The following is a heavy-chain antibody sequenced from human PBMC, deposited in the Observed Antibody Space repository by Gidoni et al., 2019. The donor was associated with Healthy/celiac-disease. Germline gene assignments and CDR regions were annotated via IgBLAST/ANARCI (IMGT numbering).Heavy chain of an antibody. CDR3: ARGMYYYDSSGYYYIPAEYFQH. Sequence: QVQLVQSGAEVMKPGSSVKVSCKASGGTFSSYAISWVRQAPGQGLEWMGGIIPIFGTANYAQKVQGRVTITADESTSTAYMELSSLRSEDTAVYYCARGMYYYDSSGYYYIPAEYFQHWGQGTLVTVSS. J-gene: IGHJ1*01. V-gene: IGHV1-69*01. CDR1: GGTFSSYA. CDR2: IIPIFGTA. D-gene: IGHD3-22*01.